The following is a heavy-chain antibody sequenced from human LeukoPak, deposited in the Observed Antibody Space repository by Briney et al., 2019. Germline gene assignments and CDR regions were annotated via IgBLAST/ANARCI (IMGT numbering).Heavy chain of an antibody. Sequence: SETLSLTCSVSGYSISSGYYWGWIRQAPGKGLEWVGTIYHTGTTYYNPFLKSRVTISVHTSTNQFSLRLNSVTAADTAVYYCASPAAMGYYYMDVWGKGTTVTVSS. CDR3: ASPAAMGYYYMDV. CDR1: GYSISSGYY. D-gene: IGHD2-2*01. V-gene: IGHV4-38-2*02. CDR2: IYHTGTT. J-gene: IGHJ6*03.